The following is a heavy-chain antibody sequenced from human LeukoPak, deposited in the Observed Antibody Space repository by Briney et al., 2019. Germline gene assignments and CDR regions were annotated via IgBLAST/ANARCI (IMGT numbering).Heavy chain of an antibody. CDR1: GFTFSSYW. D-gene: IGHD3-10*01. Sequence: PGGSLILSCAASGFTFSSYWMRWVRQAPGKGLEWVANIKEGESEKYYVDSVKGRFTISRDDAKKPLSLQMNGLRVEDTAVYYCARDSLGDLYWGQGSLVSVSS. CDR2: IKEGESEK. V-gene: IGHV3-7*03. CDR3: ARDSLGDLY. J-gene: IGHJ4*02.